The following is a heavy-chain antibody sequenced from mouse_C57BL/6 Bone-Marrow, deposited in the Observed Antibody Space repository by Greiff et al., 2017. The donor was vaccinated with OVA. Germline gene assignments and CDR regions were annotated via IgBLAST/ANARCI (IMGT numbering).Heavy chain of an antibody. CDR3: TTELPLYYFDY. J-gene: IGHJ2*01. V-gene: IGHV14-4*01. Sequence: EVKLMESGAELVRPGASVKLSCTASGFNIKDDYMHWVKQRPEQGLEWIGWIDPENGDTEYASKFQGKATITADTSSNTAYLQLSSLTSEDTAVYYCTTELPLYYFDYWGQGTTLTVSS. D-gene: IGHD2-1*01. CDR2: IDPENGDT. CDR1: GFNIKDDY.